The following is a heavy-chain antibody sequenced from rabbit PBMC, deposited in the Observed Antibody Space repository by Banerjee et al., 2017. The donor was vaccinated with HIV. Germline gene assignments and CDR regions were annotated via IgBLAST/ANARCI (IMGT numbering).Heavy chain of an antibody. CDR1: GFSFSSSYW. Sequence: QEQLEESGGDLVKPEGSLTLTCTASGFSFSSSYWICWIRQAPGKGLEWIACIYTGSSGTTYYASWAKGRFTISKTSSTTVTLQMTSLTAADTATYFCAREGVGGGMYAFNLWGPGTLVTVS. V-gene: IGHV1S45*01. J-gene: IGHJ4*01. CDR3: AREGVGGGMYAFNL. CDR2: IYTGSSGTT. D-gene: IGHD5-1*01.